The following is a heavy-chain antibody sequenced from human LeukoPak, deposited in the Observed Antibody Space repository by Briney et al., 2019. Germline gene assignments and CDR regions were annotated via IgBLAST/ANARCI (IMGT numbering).Heavy chain of an antibody. CDR3: ARDADYYDSSGYYVGSY. Sequence: PGGSLRLSCAASGFTFSSYAMHWVRQAPGKGLEWVAVISYDGSNKYYADSVKGRFTISRDNSKNTLYLQMNSLRAEDTAVYYCARDADYYDSSGYYVGSYWGQGTLVTVSS. CDR1: GFTFSSYA. V-gene: IGHV3-30-3*01. D-gene: IGHD3-22*01. CDR2: ISYDGSNK. J-gene: IGHJ4*02.